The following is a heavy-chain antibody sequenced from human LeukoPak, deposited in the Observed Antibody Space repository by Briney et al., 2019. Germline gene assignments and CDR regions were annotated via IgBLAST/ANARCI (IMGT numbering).Heavy chain of an antibody. D-gene: IGHD6-13*01. V-gene: IGHV4-34*01. Sequence: ASETLSLTCAVYGGSFSGYYWTWIYQPPGKGLEWIGEVDHAGNTNYNPSLKSRVTISVDTSKKEFSLKVRSVTAADTAVYYCARDVILYSSSWYYFDYWGQGTLVTVSS. CDR1: GGSFSGYY. CDR2: VDHAGNT. CDR3: ARDVILYSSSWYYFDY. J-gene: IGHJ4*02.